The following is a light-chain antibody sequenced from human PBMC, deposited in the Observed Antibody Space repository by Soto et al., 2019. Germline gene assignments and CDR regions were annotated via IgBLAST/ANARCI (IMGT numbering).Light chain of an antibody. J-gene: IGKJ3*01. CDR1: QSISSW. CDR2: KAS. V-gene: IGKV1-5*03. CDR3: QQYNSYPIT. Sequence: DIQMTQSPSTLSASVGDRVTITCRVSQSISSWLAWYQQKPGKAPKLLIYKASSLESGVPSRFSGSGSGTEFTLTISSLQPDDFATYYCQQYNSYPITFGPGTKVDIK.